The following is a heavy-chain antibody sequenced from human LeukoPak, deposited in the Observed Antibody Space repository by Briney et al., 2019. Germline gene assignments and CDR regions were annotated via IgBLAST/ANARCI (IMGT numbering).Heavy chain of an antibody. J-gene: IGHJ5*02. CDR3: ARGRIAAAGTDDWFDP. V-gene: IGHV1-46*01. Sequence: ASVKVSCKASGYTFTSYYMHWVRQAPGQGLEWMGIINPSGGSTSYAQKFQGRVTMTRDMSTSTVYMELSSLRSEDTAVYYCARGRIAAAGTDDWFDPWGQGTLVTVSS. CDR1: GYTFTSYY. CDR2: INPSGGST. D-gene: IGHD6-13*01.